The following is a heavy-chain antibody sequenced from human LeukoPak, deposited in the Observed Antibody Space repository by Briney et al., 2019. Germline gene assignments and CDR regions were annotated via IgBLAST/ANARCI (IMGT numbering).Heavy chain of an antibody. CDR1: GFTFSSYG. CDR3: ARDPERTWELLEGAYFDC. CDR2: ISYHGRSA. Sequence: PGGSLRLSCAASGFTFSSYGMHWVRQAPGKGLEWVAVISYHGRSAYYADSVQGRFTISRDNSNNTLFLQMNSLRPEDTAVYFCARDPERTWELLEGAYFDCWGQGTLVTVSS. J-gene: IGHJ4*02. V-gene: IGHV3-30*03. D-gene: IGHD1-26*01.